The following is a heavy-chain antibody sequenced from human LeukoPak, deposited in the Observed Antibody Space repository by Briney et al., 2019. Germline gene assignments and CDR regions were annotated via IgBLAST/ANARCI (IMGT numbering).Heavy chain of an antibody. D-gene: IGHD4/OR15-4a*01. CDR2: ISSSGISI. CDR1: EFVFSSYE. Sequence: GGSLRLSCAASEFVFSSYEMNWVRQAPGKGLEWVSYISSSGISIYYADSVKGRFTISRDNSKNTLYLQMNSLRAEDTAVYYCARRAGAYSHPYDYWGQGTLVTVSS. J-gene: IGHJ4*02. CDR3: ARRAGAYSHPYDY. V-gene: IGHV3-48*03.